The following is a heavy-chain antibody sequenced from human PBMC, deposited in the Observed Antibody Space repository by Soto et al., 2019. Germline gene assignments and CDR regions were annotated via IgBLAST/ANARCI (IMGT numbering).Heavy chain of an antibody. V-gene: IGHV3-23*01. CDR2: ISGSGGST. CDR3: AKKGDDYSTFDAFDI. CDR1: GFTFSSYA. J-gene: IGHJ3*02. D-gene: IGHD4-4*01. Sequence: GGSLRLSCAASGFTFSSYAMSWVRQAPGKGLEWVSAISGSGGSTYYADSVRGRFTISRDNSKNTLYLQVNSLRAEDTAVYYCAKKGDDYSTFDAFDIWGQGTMVTVSS.